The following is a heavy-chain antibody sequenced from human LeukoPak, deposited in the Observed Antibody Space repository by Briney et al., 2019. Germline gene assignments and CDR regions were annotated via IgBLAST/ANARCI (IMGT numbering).Heavy chain of an antibody. CDR1: GGSISSYY. Sequence: SETLSLTCTVSGGSISSYYWSWIRQPAGKGLEWIGRIYTSGSTNYNPSLKSRVTMSVDTSKNQFSLKLSPVTAADTAVYYCERDFTMVRGARGLNWFDPWGQGTLVTVSS. V-gene: IGHV4-4*07. D-gene: IGHD3-10*01. CDR3: ERDFTMVRGARGLNWFDP. CDR2: IYTSGST. J-gene: IGHJ5*02.